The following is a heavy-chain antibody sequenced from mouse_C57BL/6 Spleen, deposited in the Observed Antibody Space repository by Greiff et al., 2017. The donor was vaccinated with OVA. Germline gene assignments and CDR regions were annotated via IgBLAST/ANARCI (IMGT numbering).Heavy chain of an antibody. CDR3: ARNLGYYGSSPFDY. CDR1: GFSLTSYG. D-gene: IGHD1-1*01. J-gene: IGHJ2*01. Sequence: VKLMESGPGLVQPSQSLSITCTVSGFSLTSYGVHWVRQSPGKGLEWLGVIWSGGSTDDNAAFISRLSISKDNSKSQVFFKMNSLQADDTAIYYSARNLGYYGSSPFDYWGQGTTLTVSS. V-gene: IGHV2-2*01. CDR2: IWSGGST.